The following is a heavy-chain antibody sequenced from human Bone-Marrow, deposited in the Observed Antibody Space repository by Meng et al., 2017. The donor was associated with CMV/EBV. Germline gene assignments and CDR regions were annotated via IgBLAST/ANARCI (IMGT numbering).Heavy chain of an antibody. CDR1: GFTFSDYY. Sequence: GGSLRLSCAASGFTFSDYYMSWIRQAPGKGLEWVSYISSSGSTIYYADSVKGRFTISRDNAKNSLYLQMNSLRAEDTALYFCAKDIQSSIAAAGTLVAFEIWGQGTMVTVSS. CDR2: ISSSGSTI. J-gene: IGHJ3*02. V-gene: IGHV3-11*01. D-gene: IGHD6-13*01. CDR3: AKDIQSSIAAAGTLVAFEI.